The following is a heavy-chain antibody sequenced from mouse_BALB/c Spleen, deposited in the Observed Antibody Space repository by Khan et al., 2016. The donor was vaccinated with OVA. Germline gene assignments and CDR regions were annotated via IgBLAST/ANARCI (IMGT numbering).Heavy chain of an antibody. CDR1: GYTFSGYW. Sequence: QVQLQQPGAELMKPGASVKISCKATGYTFSGYWIEWVKQRPGHALEWIGEILPGSGSTKYNEKFKDKATLTADTSSNTAYMQLSSLTSEDSAVYYCARSRYYGSSYFDYWGQGTTLTVSS. CDR3: ARSRYYGSSYFDY. D-gene: IGHD1-1*01. CDR2: ILPGSGST. J-gene: IGHJ2*01. V-gene: IGHV1-9*01.